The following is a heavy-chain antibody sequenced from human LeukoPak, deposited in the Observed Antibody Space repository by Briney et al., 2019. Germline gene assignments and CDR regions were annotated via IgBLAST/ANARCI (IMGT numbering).Heavy chain of an antibody. CDR3: LVWKHVFDR. Sequence: GGSLRLSCAASGFTFSSYGMHWVRQAPGKGVEWVAVMSYDGSKEYYADSVKGRFTISRDNSKNTLHLQMNSLRVEDTAVYYCLVWKHVFDRWGQGTLVTVSS. CDR1: GFTFSSYG. D-gene: IGHD5/OR15-5a*01. J-gene: IGHJ5*02. CDR2: MSYDGSKE. V-gene: IGHV3-30*03.